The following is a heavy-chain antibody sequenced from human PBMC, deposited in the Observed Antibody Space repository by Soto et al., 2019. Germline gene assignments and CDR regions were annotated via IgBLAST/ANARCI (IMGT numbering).Heavy chain of an antibody. CDR2: ISYDGSNK. D-gene: IGHD4-17*01. J-gene: IGHJ4*02. CDR3: ATDAYGDGGGY. CDR1: RFTFSSNA. Sequence: QVHLVESGGGVVQPGRSLRLSCAASRFTFSSNAMHWVRQAPGKGLEWVALISYDGSNKYYADSVKGRFTISRDNSKNTLYLQMNSLRAEDTAMYYCATDAYGDGGGYWGQGTLVTVSS. V-gene: IGHV3-30-3*01.